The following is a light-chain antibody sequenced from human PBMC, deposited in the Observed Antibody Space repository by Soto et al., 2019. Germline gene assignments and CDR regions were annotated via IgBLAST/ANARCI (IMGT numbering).Light chain of an antibody. J-gene: IGLJ3*02. CDR2: NNN. Sequence: QSVLTQPPSASGTPGQRVSISCSGGTSNIGAESVNWYQQFPGTAPKLLIYNNNERPSGVPDRFSGHTSGTSASLAISGLRAEDEADYYCASWDDTLSGWVFGGGTKVTVL. CDR1: TSNIGAES. V-gene: IGLV1-47*02. CDR3: ASWDDTLSGWV.